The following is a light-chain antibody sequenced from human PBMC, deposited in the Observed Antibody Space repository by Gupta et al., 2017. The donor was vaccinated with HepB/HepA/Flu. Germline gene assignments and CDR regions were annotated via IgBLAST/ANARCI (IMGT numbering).Light chain of an antibody. V-gene: IGLV2-14*03. Sequence: SALTHTDSVCGSPGHSLPISCTGNSSDVGGYDYVSWYQQHPGKAPKLMIYNVNNRPSGVSYRFSGSKSGNTVSLTISGLQPEDDSDYYCSSYTSSNTRVFGGGTKLTVL. J-gene: IGLJ3*02. CDR1: SSDVGGYDY. CDR3: SSYTSSNTRV. CDR2: NVN.